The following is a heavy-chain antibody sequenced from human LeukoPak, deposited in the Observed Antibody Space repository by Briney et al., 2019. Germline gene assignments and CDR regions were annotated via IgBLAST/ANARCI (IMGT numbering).Heavy chain of an antibody. CDR3: ARQRYSGSYLGFDP. Sequence: GESLKISCKGSGYSFTTYWIGWVRQMPGKGLEWMGIIYPGDSDTRYSPSSQGQVTISVDKSISTAYLQWSSLKASDTAMYYCARQRYSGSYLGFDPWAREPWSPSPQ. D-gene: IGHD1-26*01. V-gene: IGHV5-51*01. J-gene: IGHJ5*02. CDR2: IYPGDSDT. CDR1: GYSFTTYW.